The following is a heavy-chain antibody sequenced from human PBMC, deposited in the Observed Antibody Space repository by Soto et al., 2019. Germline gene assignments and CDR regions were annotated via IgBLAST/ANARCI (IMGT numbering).Heavy chain of an antibody. V-gene: IGHV4-34*01. CDR3: ARNWRRGYCSGGSCYGFRAFDI. CDR2: INHSGST. D-gene: IGHD2-15*01. Sequence: QVQLQQWGAGLLKPSETLSLTCAVYGGSFSGYYWSWIRQPPGKGLEWIGEINHSGSTNYNPSLKSRVNILVDTSKNQFSLKLSSVTAADTGVYYCARNWRRGYCSGGSCYGFRAFDIWGQGTMVTVSS. J-gene: IGHJ3*02. CDR1: GGSFSGYY.